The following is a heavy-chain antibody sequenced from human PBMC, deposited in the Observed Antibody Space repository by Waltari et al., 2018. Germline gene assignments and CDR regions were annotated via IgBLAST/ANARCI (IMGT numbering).Heavy chain of an antibody. J-gene: IGHJ3*02. CDR2: FGPEDVET. CDR3: ATDQWELLPHAFDI. D-gene: IGHD1-26*01. CDR1: GYTLTELS. Sequence: QVQLVQSGAEVKKPGASVKVSCKVSGYTLTELSMHWVRQAPGKGLEWMGGFGPEDVETIYAQKFQGRVTMTEYTSTDTAYMERSSLRSEDTAVYYCATDQWELLPHAFDIWGQGTMVTVSS. V-gene: IGHV1-24*01.